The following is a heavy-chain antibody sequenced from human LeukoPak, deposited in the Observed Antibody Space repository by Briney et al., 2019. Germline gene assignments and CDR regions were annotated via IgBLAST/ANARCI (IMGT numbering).Heavy chain of an antibody. V-gene: IGHV1-69*05. Sequence: GASVKVSCKASGGTFSSYAISWVRQAPGQGLEWTGGIIPIFGTANYAQKFQGRVTITTDESTSTAYMELRSLRSDDTAVYYCARGVYGGYDDYWGQGTLVTVSS. CDR1: GGTFSSYA. D-gene: IGHD5-12*01. CDR2: IIPIFGTA. J-gene: IGHJ4*02. CDR3: ARGVYGGYDDY.